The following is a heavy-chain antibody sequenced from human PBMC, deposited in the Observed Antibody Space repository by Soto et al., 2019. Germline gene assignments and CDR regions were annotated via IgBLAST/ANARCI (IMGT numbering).Heavy chain of an antibody. Sequence: QLQLQESGPGLVKPSETLSLTCTVSGGSISSSSYYWGWIRQPPGKGLEWIGSIYYSGSTYYNPSLKSRVPISVDTSKHQFSLKLSSVTAADTAVYYCARGVRFLEWLRGASAFAIWGQGTMVTVSS. D-gene: IGHD3-3*01. CDR1: GGSISSSSYY. CDR2: IYYSGST. V-gene: IGHV4-39*01. CDR3: ARGVRFLEWLRGASAFAI. J-gene: IGHJ3*02.